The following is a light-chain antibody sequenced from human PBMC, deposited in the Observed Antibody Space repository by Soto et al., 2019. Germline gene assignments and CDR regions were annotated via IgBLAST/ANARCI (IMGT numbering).Light chain of an antibody. Sequence: IVWSQSPGTLSLSPGERATRSCRASQSVSSSYLAWYQQKPGQAPRLLIYGASSRATGIPDRFSGSGSGTDFTLTISRLEPEDFAVYYCQQYGSSPPTFGQGTKVDIK. J-gene: IGKJ1*01. CDR2: GAS. V-gene: IGKV3-20*01. CDR3: QQYGSSPPT. CDR1: QSVSSSY.